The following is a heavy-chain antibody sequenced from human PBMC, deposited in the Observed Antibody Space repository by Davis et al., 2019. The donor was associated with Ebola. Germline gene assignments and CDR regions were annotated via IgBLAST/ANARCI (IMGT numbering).Heavy chain of an antibody. CDR2: ITGSGGSR. CDR3: AKGGSGWPSDYSYGMGV. V-gene: IGHV3-23*01. J-gene: IGHJ6*04. D-gene: IGHD6-19*01. Sequence: GGSLRLSCAASGFTFSNYAMSWVRQAPGKGLEWVSSITGSGGSRYHADSVKGRFTISRDNSENTLHLQMNSLRADDTAVYYCAKGGSGWPSDYSYGMGVWGKGTTVTVSS. CDR1: GFTFSNYA.